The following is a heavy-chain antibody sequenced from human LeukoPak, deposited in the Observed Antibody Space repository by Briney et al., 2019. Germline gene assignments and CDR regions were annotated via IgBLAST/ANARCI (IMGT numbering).Heavy chain of an antibody. CDR3: ARAFDGSGSYYNFVGSDYYYYMDV. Sequence: KSGGSLRLSCAASGFTFSTYNMNWVRQAPGKGLEWVSSISSSSSYIYYADSVKGRFTISRDNAKNSLYLQMNSLRAEDTAVYYCARAFDGSGSYYNFVGSDYYYYMDVWGKGTTVTISS. CDR2: ISSSSSYI. V-gene: IGHV3-21*01. D-gene: IGHD3-10*01. J-gene: IGHJ6*03. CDR1: GFTFSTYN.